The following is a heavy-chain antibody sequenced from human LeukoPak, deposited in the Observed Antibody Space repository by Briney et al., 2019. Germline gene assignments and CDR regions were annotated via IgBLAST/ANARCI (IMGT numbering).Heavy chain of an antibody. CDR1: RFSFSNYW. Sequence: QPGGSLRLYCAASRFSFSNYWMHWVRQAPGKGLVWVSRVKSDGSNPSYADSVKGRFTISRDNAENMLYLQMNTLGAEDTAVYYCARDIVSGSGSLDYWGQGTLVTVSS. J-gene: IGHJ4*02. V-gene: IGHV3-74*01. D-gene: IGHD3-10*01. CDR2: VKSDGSNP. CDR3: ARDIVSGSGSLDY.